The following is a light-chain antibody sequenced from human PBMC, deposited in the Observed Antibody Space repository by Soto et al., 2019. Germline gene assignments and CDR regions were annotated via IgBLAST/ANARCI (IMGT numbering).Light chain of an antibody. CDR2: QDN. CDR3: QVWDSNTEV. J-gene: IGLJ2*01. V-gene: IGLV3-1*01. Sequence: SYELTQPPSVSVSPGQTASITCSGDKLGDKFASWYQQKPGQSPMLVIYQDNKRPSGIPERFSGSNSGNTATLTISGTQTMDEADYYCQVWDSNTEVFGGGTQLTVL. CDR1: KLGDKF.